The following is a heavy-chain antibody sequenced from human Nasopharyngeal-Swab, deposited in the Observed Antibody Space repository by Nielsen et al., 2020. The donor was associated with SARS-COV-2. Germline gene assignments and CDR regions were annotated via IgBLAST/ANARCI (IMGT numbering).Heavy chain of an antibody. Sequence: ASVKVSCKASGYTFTSYGISWVRQAPGQGLEWMGWISAYNGNTNYAQKLQGRVTMTTDTSTSTAYMELRSLRSDDTAVYYCARVSNVEYSSMTYYYYGTDVWGQGTTVTVSS. CDR2: ISAYNGNT. V-gene: IGHV1-18*04. CDR3: ARVSNVEYSSMTYYYYGTDV. J-gene: IGHJ6*02. CDR1: GYTFTSYG. D-gene: IGHD6-6*01.